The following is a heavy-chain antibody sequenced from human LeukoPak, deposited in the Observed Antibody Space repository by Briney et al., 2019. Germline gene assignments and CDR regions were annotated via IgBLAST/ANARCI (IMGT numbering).Heavy chain of an antibody. CDR2: INHSGGT. CDR3: ARDEMITFGGVIAD. V-gene: IGHV4-34*01. J-gene: IGHJ4*02. CDR1: GGSFSGYY. Sequence: PSETLSLTCAVYGGSFSGYYWSWIRQPPGKGLEWIGEINHSGGTNYNPSLKSRVTISVDTSKNQFSLKLSSVTAADTAVYYCARDEMITFGGVIADWGQGTLVTVSS. D-gene: IGHD3-16*02.